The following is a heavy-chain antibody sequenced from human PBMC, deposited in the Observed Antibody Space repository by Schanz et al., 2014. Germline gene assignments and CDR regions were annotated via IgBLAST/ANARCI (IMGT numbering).Heavy chain of an antibody. D-gene: IGHD5-12*01. CDR1: GGTFSTYP. J-gene: IGHJ6*02. CDR2: ISAYNGHT. V-gene: IGHV1-18*04. CDR3: ARDLTVDTGYVVHYYYYGMDV. Sequence: QVQLVQSGAEVKKPGSSMKVSCKASGGTFSTYPINWLRQAPGQGLEWMGWISAYNGHTDYAQKLQGRVTLTTDTSTSTAYMELRNLRSDDTAVYYCARDLTVDTGYVVHYYYYGMDVWGQGTTVTVSS.